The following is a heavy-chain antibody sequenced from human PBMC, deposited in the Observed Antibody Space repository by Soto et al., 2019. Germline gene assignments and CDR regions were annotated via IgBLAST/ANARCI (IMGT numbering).Heavy chain of an antibody. CDR3: ARLPTKRKDIVLMVYASWYFDL. CDR2: IYYSGST. Sequence: QLQLQESGPGLVKPSETLSLTCTVSGGSISSSSYYWGWIRQPPGKGLEWIGSIYYSGSTYYNPSLKSRVTISVDTSKNQFSLKLSSVTAADTAAYYCARLPTKRKDIVLMVYASWYFDLWGRGTLVTVSS. J-gene: IGHJ2*01. CDR1: GGSISSSSYY. V-gene: IGHV4-39*01. D-gene: IGHD2-8*01.